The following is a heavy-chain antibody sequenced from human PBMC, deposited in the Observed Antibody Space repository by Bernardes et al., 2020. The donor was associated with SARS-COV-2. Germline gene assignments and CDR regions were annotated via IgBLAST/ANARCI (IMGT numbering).Heavy chain of an antibody. J-gene: IGHJ4*02. D-gene: IGHD6-19*01. Sequence: GGSLRLSCGASGFTFRSYAMSWVRQAPGKGLEWVSAISGSGGSTYYADSVKGRFTISRDNSKNTLYLQMNSLRAEDTAVYYCAKDLGSGWTPLYFDYWGQGTLVTVSS. CDR3: AKDLGSGWTPLYFDY. CDR1: GFTFRSYA. CDR2: ISGSGGST. V-gene: IGHV3-23*01.